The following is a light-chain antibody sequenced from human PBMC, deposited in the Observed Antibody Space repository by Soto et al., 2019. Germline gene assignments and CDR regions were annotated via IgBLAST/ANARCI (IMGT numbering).Light chain of an antibody. CDR1: QSVSSY. V-gene: IGKV3-11*01. CDR3: QQRSNWT. Sequence: EIVLRQSAATLSLSPGERATLSCRARQSVSSYLAWYQQKPGQAPRLLIYDASNRATGIPARFSGSGSGTDFTLTISSLEPEDFAVYYCQQRSNWTFGQGTKVDIK. J-gene: IGKJ1*01. CDR2: DAS.